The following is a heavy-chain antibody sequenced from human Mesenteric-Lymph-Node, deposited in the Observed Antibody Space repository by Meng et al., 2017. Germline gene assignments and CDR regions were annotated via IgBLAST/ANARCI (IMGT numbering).Heavy chain of an antibody. J-gene: IGHJ3*02. CDR1: GFSFSNYW. CDR2: IKEDGSDK. CDR3: ARGRGWRDAFDI. D-gene: IGHD3-10*01. V-gene: IGHV3-7*01. Sequence: GGSLRLSCAASGFSFSNYWMSWVRQAPGKGLEWVANIKEDGSDKYYVDSVRGRFTISRDNAKNSLYVQMNSLRAEDTAVYFCARGRGWRDAFDIWGQGTMVTVSS.